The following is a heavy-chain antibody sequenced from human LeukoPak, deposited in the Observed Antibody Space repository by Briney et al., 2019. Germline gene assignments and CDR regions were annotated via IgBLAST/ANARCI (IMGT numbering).Heavy chain of an antibody. J-gene: IGHJ5*02. CDR3: ARGDYVWGSYRHNWFDP. CDR1: GGSFSGYY. D-gene: IGHD3-16*02. Sequence: SETLSLTCAVYGGSFSGYYWSWIRQPPGKGLEWIGEINHSGSTNYNPSLKSRVTISVDTSKNQFSLKLSSVTAADAAVYYCARGDYVWGSYRHNWFDPWGQGTLVTVSS. CDR2: INHSGST. V-gene: IGHV4-34*01.